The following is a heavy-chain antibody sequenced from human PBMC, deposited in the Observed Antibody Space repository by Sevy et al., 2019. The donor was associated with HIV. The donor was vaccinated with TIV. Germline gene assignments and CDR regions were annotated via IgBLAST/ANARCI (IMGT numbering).Heavy chain of an antibody. Sequence: SETLSLTCTVSGGSISSGSSYWSWIRQPAGKGLEWIGHIYASGSTDHNPSLESRITISVDTSKNEFSLKLWSETAAETAVDYGAREARYFDLLIHYWYLDVWGKGTTVTVSS. CDR2: IYASGST. D-gene: IGHD3-16*01. J-gene: IGHJ6*03. CDR3: AREARYFDLLIHYWYLDV. V-gene: IGHV4-61*09. CDR1: GGSISSGSSY.